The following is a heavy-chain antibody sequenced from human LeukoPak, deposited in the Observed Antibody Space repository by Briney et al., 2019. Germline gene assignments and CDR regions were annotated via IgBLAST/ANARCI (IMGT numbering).Heavy chain of an antibody. D-gene: IGHD4/OR15-4a*01. V-gene: IGHV1-18*04. J-gene: IGHJ5*02. CDR1: GYTFTSYG. Sequence: ASVKVSCKASGYTFTSYGISWVRQAPGQGLEWMGWISAYNGNTNYAQKLQGRVTVTTDTSTSTAYMELRSLRSDDTAVYYCARDRTIGLPDWFDPWGQGTLVTVSS. CDR3: ARDRTIGLPDWFDP. CDR2: ISAYNGNT.